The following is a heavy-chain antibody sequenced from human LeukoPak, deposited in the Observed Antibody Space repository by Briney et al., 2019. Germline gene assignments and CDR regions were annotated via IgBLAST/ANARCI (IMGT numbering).Heavy chain of an antibody. J-gene: IGHJ4*02. CDR2: ISGSGGST. V-gene: IGHV3-23*01. Sequence: GGSLRLSCAASGFTFSSYAMSWVRQAPGKGLEWVSAISGSGGSTYYADSVKGRFTISRDNPKNTLYLQMNSLRAEDTAVYYCAKDNSDIGFGLYFDYWGQGTLVTVSS. D-gene: IGHD3-9*01. CDR1: GFTFSSYA. CDR3: AKDNSDIGFGLYFDY.